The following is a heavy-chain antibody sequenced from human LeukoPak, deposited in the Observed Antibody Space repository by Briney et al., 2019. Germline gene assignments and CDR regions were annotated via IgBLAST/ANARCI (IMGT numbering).Heavy chain of an antibody. CDR1: VFTFSIYS. CDR3: GRDQNADIVFDY. J-gene: IGHJ4*02. Sequence: GVSLTLPCAPSVFTFSIYSMNWARQAPGKGLEWVSYISSSSSTIYYADSVKGRLTISRDNAKNPLYLQMDSLRDEDTAVYYCGRDQNADIVFDYWGQGTLVTVSS. D-gene: IGHD5-12*01. CDR2: ISSSSSTI. V-gene: IGHV3-48*02.